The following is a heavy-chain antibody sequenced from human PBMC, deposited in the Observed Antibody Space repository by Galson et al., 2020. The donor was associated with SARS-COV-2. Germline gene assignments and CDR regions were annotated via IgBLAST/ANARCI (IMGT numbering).Heavy chain of an antibody. Sequence: GGSLRLSCAASGFTFSSYSMNWVRQAPGKGLEWVSSISSSSSYIYYADSVKGRFTISRDNAKNSLYLQMNSLRAEDTAVYYCARDRGYYDSSGHCDYWGQGTLVTVSS. V-gene: IGHV3-21*01. CDR2: ISSSSSYI. CDR3: ARDRGYYDSSGHCDY. CDR1: GFTFSSYS. D-gene: IGHD3-22*01. J-gene: IGHJ4*02.